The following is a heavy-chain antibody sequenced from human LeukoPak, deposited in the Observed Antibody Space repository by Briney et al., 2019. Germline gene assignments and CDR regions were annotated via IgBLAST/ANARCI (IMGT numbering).Heavy chain of an antibody. Sequence: ASVKVSCTVSGSTLTTISIDWVRQTPGKGLEWMGSLSPRDGETIYAQKFQGRFKMTADTATDTAYMEMSSLESGDTAPYYCATGAIVYDYWGQGTLVTVSS. CDR1: GSTLTTIS. V-gene: IGHV1-24*01. CDR3: ATGAIVYDY. CDR2: LSPRDGET. D-gene: IGHD3-9*01. J-gene: IGHJ4*02.